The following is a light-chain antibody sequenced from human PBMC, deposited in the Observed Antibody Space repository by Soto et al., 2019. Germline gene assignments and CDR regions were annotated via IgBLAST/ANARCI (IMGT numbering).Light chain of an antibody. CDR1: QSVSSN. Sequence: EIVMTQSPATLSVSPGERATLSCRASQSVSSNLAWYQQKPGQARRLLIYGASTRATGIPARFSGSGSGTEFTLTISSLQSEDFAVYYCQQYNNWPQTFGQGTKVEIK. J-gene: IGKJ1*01. V-gene: IGKV3-15*01. CDR3: QQYNNWPQT. CDR2: GAS.